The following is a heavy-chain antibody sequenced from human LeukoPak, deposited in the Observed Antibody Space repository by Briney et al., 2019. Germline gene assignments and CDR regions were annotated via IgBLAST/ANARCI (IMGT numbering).Heavy chain of an antibody. J-gene: IGHJ3*02. CDR2: MNPNSGNT. CDR1: GYTFTSYD. V-gene: IGHV1-8*01. Sequence: ASVKVSCKASGYTFTSYDINWVRQATGQGLEWMGWMNPNSGNTGYAQKFQGRVTMTRNTSISTAYMELSSLRSEDTAVYYCARPGDYGDYGPVGMQAFDIWGQGTMVTVSS. CDR3: ARPGDYGDYGPVGMQAFDI. D-gene: IGHD4-17*01.